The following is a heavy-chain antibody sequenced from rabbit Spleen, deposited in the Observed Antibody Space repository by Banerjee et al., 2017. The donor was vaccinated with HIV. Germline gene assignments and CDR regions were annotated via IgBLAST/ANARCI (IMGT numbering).Heavy chain of an antibody. V-gene: IGHV1S40*01. Sequence: QQLVESGGGLVKPGASLTLTCTASGFSFSSGYDMCWVRQAPGKGLEWIACIYTGSSGSTYYASWAKGRFTISKTSSTTVTLQMTSLTAADTATYFCARAASTRTWYPDYFTLWGPGTLVTVS. J-gene: IGHJ4*01. CDR3: ARAASTRTWYPDYFTL. CDR2: IYTGSSGST. D-gene: IGHD1-1*01. CDR1: GFSFSSGYD.